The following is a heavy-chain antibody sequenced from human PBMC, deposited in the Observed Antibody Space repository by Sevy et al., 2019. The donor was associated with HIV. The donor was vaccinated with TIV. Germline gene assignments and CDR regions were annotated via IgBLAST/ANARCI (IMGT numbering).Heavy chain of an antibody. J-gene: IGHJ3*02. Sequence: GGSLRLSCAASEFTFSSYSMNWVRQAPGKGLEWVSSISSSSSYIYYADSVKGRFTISRDNAKNSLYLQMNSLRAEDTAVYYCARDYYGDYAGEDAFDIWGQGTMVTVSS. CDR3: ARDYYGDYAGEDAFDI. V-gene: IGHV3-21*01. CDR1: EFTFSSYS. D-gene: IGHD4-17*01. CDR2: ISSSSSYI.